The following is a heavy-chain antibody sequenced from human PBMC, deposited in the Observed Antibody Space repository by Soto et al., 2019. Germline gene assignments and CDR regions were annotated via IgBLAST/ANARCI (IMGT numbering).Heavy chain of an antibody. D-gene: IGHD6-13*01. Sequence: EVQLVESGGGLVQPGGSLRLSCAASGFTFRSYWMSWVRQAPVKGLGWVGNIKQDGSEKNYVDFVEGRFTISRDNAENSLYLQMNSLRAEDTAVYYCARIASAGRGWDVWGQGTTVVVSS. CDR1: GFTFRSYW. CDR3: ARIASAGRGWDV. CDR2: IKQDGSEK. V-gene: IGHV3-7*01. J-gene: IGHJ6*02.